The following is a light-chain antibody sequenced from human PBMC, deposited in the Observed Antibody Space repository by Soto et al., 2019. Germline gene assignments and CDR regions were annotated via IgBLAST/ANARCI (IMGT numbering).Light chain of an antibody. V-gene: IGKV4-1*01. Sequence: EIVMTQSPDSLAVSLGERATIHCKSSQSVLNRSNNKGYLAWYQQKPGQPPKLLIYWASTREFGVPDRFTGSGSGTDFTLTISSLQAEDVAVYYCHQYYNIPFTFGQGTKLEIK. J-gene: IGKJ2*01. CDR1: QSVLNRSNNKGY. CDR3: HQYYNIPFT. CDR2: WAS.